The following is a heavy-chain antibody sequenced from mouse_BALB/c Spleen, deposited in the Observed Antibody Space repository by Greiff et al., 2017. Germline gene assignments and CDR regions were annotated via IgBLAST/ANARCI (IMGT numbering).Heavy chain of an antibody. CDR2: IDPSDSET. CDR3: ARGGFTSMDY. CDR1: GYTFTSYW. V-gene: IGHV1-69*02. Sequence: QVQLQQPGAELVKPGAPVKLSCKASGYTFTSYWMNWVKLRPGRGLEWIGRIDPSDSETHYNQKFKDKATLTVDKSSSTAYIQLSSLTSEDSAVYYCARGGFTSMDYWGQGTSVTVSS. D-gene: IGHD5-1*01. J-gene: IGHJ4*01.